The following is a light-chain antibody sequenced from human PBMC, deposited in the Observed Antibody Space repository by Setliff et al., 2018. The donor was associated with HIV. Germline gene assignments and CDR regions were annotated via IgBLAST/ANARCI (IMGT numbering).Light chain of an antibody. J-gene: IGLJ1*01. Sequence: QSVLTQPPSVSGAPGQRVTISCTGSSSNIGAGYDVHWYQQLPGTAPKLLIYGNKFRPSGVPDRFSGSKSGTSASLAITGLQAEDEADYYCQSYDISLGGSVLGSGTKVTVL. CDR3: QSYDISLGGSV. V-gene: IGLV1-40*01. CDR1: SSNIGAGYD. CDR2: GNK.